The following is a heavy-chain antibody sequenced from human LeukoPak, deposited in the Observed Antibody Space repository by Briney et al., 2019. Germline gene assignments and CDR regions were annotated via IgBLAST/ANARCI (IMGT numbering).Heavy chain of an antibody. V-gene: IGHV4-34*01. Sequence: SETLSLTCAVYGGSFSGYYWSWIRQPPGKGLEWIGEIDHSGSTNYNPSLKSRVTISVDTSKNQFSLKLSSVTAADTAVYYCARRLGSGSYYNGHFDYWGQGTLVTVSS. J-gene: IGHJ4*02. CDR1: GGSFSGYY. D-gene: IGHD3-10*01. CDR2: IDHSGST. CDR3: ARRLGSGSYYNGHFDY.